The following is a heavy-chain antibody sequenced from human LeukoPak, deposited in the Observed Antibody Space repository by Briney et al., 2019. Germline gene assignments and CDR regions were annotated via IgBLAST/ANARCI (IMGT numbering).Heavy chain of an antibody. D-gene: IGHD6-19*01. Sequence: GGSLRLSCAASGFTFSSYGMHWVRKAPGKGLEWVAVISYDGSNKYYADSVKGRFTISRDNSKNTLYLQMNSLRAEDTAVYYCAKDLAVAAFGYFDYWGQGTLVTVSS. V-gene: IGHV3-30*18. J-gene: IGHJ4*02. CDR3: AKDLAVAAFGYFDY. CDR1: GFTFSSYG. CDR2: ISYDGSNK.